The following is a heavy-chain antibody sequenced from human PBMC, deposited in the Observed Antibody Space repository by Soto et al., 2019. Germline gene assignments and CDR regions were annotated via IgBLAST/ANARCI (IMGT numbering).Heavy chain of an antibody. D-gene: IGHD2-15*01. V-gene: IGHV3-30-3*01. CDR1: GFTFSSYA. J-gene: IGHJ6*02. CDR3: ARAGCDGGSCYTLVGLRYGMDV. CDR2: VSYDGNNK. Sequence: QVQLVESGGGVGQPGRSLRLSCAASGFTFSSYAMHWVRQAPGKGLEWVAVVSYDGNNKYYADSVKGRFTISRDNSKNTLYLQMNSLRAEDTAVYYCARAGCDGGSCYTLVGLRYGMDVWGQGTTVTVSS.